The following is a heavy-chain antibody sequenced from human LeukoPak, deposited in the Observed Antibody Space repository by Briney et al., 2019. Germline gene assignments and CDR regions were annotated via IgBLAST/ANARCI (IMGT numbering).Heavy chain of an antibody. V-gene: IGHV4-34*01. CDR1: GGSFSGYY. CDR2: INHSGST. CDR3: ARGGVVVAATPRFVY. J-gene: IGHJ4*02. D-gene: IGHD2-15*01. Sequence: SSETLSLTCAVYGGSFSGYYWSWIRQPPGKGLEWIGEINHSGSTNYNPSLKSRVTISVDTSKNQFSLKLSSVTAADTAVYYCARGGVVVAATPRFVYWGQGTLVTVSS.